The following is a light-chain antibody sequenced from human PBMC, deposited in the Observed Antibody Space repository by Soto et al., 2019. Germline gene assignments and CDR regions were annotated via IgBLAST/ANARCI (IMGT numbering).Light chain of an antibody. CDR2: YAS. V-gene: IGKV3-11*01. Sequence: EIVLTQSPATLSLSPGERATLSCRASQSVSSYLAGYQQKTGQAPSLLIYYASTRATGFPPRFIGSGSGTDFILPTSSIVHADFAIYYYQQRSNWPPVTFGGGTKVEIK. CDR3: QQRSNWPPVT. CDR1: QSVSSY. J-gene: IGKJ4*01.